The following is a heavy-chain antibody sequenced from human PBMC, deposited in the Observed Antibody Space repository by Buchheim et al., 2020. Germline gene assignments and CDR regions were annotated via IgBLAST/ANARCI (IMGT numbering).Heavy chain of an antibody. D-gene: IGHD3-22*01. CDR3: ATGNDRSGYYSDF. CDR2: VYPGDFDT. J-gene: IGHJ4*02. CDR1: GYSFMNYW. V-gene: IGHV5-51*01. Sequence: EVQLVQSGAEVKKPGESLKISCKGSGYSFMNYWIGWVRQMPGKGLEWMGIVYPGDFDTRHSPSFQGQVTISVDKTISTAYLHGSSLKASDSAMYYCATGNDRSGYYSDFWRQGTL.